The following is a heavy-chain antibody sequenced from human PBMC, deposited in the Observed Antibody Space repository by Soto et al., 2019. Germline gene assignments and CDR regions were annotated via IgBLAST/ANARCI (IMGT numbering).Heavy chain of an antibody. Sequence: QVQLVQSGAEMKQPGASVKVSCKTSGYAFSGYRLSWVRQGPGQGLEWMGWISGYNGNTDYAQKFQGRVTMTTDTSTSTAYMELRSLRSDDTAVYYCARDLGPPNWFDSWGQGTLVTVSS. J-gene: IGHJ5*01. CDR2: ISGYNGNT. V-gene: IGHV1-18*01. CDR3: ARDLGPPNWFDS. D-gene: IGHD2-8*01. CDR1: GYAFSGYR.